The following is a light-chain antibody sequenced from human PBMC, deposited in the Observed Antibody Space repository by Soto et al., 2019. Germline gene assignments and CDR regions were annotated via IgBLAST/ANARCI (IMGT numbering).Light chain of an antibody. CDR2: LGS. V-gene: IGKV2-28*01. CDR3: IQGLQTPLT. Sequence: DIVMTQSPLSLPVTPREPASISCRSSQSLLHSNGYNYLDWYLQKPGQSPQLLIYLGSNRASGVPDRFSGSGSGTDFTLKISRVEAEDVGVYYCIQGLQTPLTFGGGTKVEIK. J-gene: IGKJ4*01. CDR1: QSLLHSNGYNY.